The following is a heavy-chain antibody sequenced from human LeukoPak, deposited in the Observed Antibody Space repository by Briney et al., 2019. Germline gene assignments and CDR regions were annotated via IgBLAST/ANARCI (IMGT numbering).Heavy chain of an antibody. CDR3: ARYLLKLERPHWVYYYMDV. CDR2: ISSSSSTI. J-gene: IGHJ6*03. D-gene: IGHD1-1*01. CDR1: GFTFSSCS. Sequence: PGGSLRLSCAASGFTFSSCSMNWVRQAPGKGLEWVSYISSSSSTIYYADSVKGRFTISRDNAKNSLYLQMNSLRAEDTAVYYCARYLLKLERPHWVYYYMDVWGKGTTVTVSS. V-gene: IGHV3-48*04.